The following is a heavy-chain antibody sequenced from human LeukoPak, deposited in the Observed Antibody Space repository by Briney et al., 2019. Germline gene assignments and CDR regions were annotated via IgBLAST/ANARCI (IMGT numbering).Heavy chain of an antibody. CDR2: IYSGGST. J-gene: IGHJ3*02. Sequence: GGSLRLSCAASGFTVSSNYMSWVRQAPGKGLEWVSVIYSGGSTYYADSVKGRFTISRDNAKNSLYLQMNSLRAEDTALYYCARDSDGSGSYSIWGQGTMVTVSS. D-gene: IGHD3-10*01. CDR3: ARDSDGSGSYSI. V-gene: IGHV3-53*01. CDR1: GFTVSSNY.